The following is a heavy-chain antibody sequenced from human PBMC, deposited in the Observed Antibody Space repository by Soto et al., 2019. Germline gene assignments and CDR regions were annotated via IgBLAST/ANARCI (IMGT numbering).Heavy chain of an antibody. CDR3: AKGLGYCSGGSCYYDY. V-gene: IGHV3-30*18. CDR1: GFTFSSYG. Sequence: GGSLRLSCAASGFTFSSYGMHWVRQAPGKGLEWVAVISYDGSNKYYADSVKGRFTISRDNSKNTLYLQMNSLRAEDTAVYYCAKGLGYCSGGSCYYDYWGQGTLVTVS. J-gene: IGHJ4*02. CDR2: ISYDGSNK. D-gene: IGHD2-15*01.